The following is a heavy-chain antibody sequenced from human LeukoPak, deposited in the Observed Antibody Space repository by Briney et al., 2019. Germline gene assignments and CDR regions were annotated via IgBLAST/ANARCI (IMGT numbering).Heavy chain of an antibody. CDR2: MNPNSGKA. D-gene: IGHD3-3*01. J-gene: IGHJ3*02. V-gene: IGHV1-8*01. CDR1: GYTFTTSD. Sequence: RASVKLSCKASGYTFTTSDINWVRQAPGQGLQWMGWMNPNSGKAVYAQKFQGRVTTSRSPSIHTACMELGRLRTEHTGVNYRARGISRSFDIGGLGTMVTVSS. CDR3: ARGISRSFDI.